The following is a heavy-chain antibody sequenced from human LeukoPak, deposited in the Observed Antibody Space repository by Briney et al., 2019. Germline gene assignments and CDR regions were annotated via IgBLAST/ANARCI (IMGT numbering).Heavy chain of an antibody. V-gene: IGHV1-2*02. CDR1: GYTFTGYY. CDR2: INPNSGGT. J-gene: IGHJ4*02. D-gene: IGHD2-21*02. CDR3: ARDVVVTAMGY. Sequence: WASVKVSCKASGYTFTGYYMHWVRQAPGQGLEWMGWINPNSGGTNYAQKFQGRVTMTRDTSISTAYMELSRLGSDDTAAYYCARDVVVTAMGYWGQGTLVTVSS.